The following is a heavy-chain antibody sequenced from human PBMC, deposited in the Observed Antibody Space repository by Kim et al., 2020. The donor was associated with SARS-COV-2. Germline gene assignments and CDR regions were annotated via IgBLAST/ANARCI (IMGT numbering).Heavy chain of an antibody. CDR2: IKSKTNGGTT. CDR1: GFTFSNAW. J-gene: IGHJ4*02. V-gene: IGHV3-15*01. D-gene: IGHD4-17*01. Sequence: GGSLRLSCAASGFTFSNAWMSWVRQAPGKGLEWVGRIKSKTNGGTTDYAAPVKGRFTISRDDSKNTLFLQMNSLETEDTAVYYCTISRVPSTVTPGWGQGTLVTVSS. CDR3: TISRVPSTVTPG.